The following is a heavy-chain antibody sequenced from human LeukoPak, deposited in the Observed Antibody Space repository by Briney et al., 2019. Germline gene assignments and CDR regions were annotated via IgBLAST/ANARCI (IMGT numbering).Heavy chain of an antibody. Sequence: SETLSLTCTVSGGSISSSSYYWGWIRQPPGKGLEWIGSIYYSGSTYYNPSLKSRVTISVDTSKNQFSLKLSSVTAADTAVYYCARQGLFEDYWGQGTLVTVSS. V-gene: IGHV4-39*01. D-gene: IGHD3-10*02. J-gene: IGHJ4*02. CDR3: ARQGLFEDY. CDR2: IYYSGST. CDR1: GGSISSSSYY.